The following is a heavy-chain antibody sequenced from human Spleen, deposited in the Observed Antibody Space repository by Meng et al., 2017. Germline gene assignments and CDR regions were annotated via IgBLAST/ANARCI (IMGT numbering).Heavy chain of an antibody. J-gene: IGHJ4*02. Sequence: GGSLRLSCAASGFSFINYWMHWVRQAPGKGLVWVSRINHDGSDTTYADSVKGRFTISRDNAKNTLSLEMKSLRGEDTAVYFCVRGEYRFERSGYWTQWGQGTLVTVSS. V-gene: IGHV3-74*01. D-gene: IGHD3-3*01. CDR2: INHDGSDT. CDR3: VRGEYRFERSGYWTQ. CDR1: GFSFINYW.